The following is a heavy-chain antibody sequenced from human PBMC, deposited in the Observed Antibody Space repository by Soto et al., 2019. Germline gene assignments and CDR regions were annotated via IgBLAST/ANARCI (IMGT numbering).Heavy chain of an antibody. CDR2: IKSKTDGGTT. J-gene: IGHJ4*02. D-gene: IGHD3-9*01. Sequence: EVQLVESGGGLVKPGGSLRLSCAASGFTFSNAWMNWVRQAPGMGLEWVGRIKSKTDGGTTDYAAPVKGRFTISRDDSKNTLYLQMTSLKTEDTAVYYCTTGRRQLRYFDWLSSPFDYWGQGTLVTVSS. CDR1: GFTFSNAW. V-gene: IGHV3-15*07. CDR3: TTGRRQLRYFDWLSSPFDY.